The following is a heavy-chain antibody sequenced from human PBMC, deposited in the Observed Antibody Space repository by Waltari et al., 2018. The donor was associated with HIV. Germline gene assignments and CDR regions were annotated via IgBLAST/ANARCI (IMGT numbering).Heavy chain of an antibody. CDR2: INHSGST. D-gene: IGHD3-22*01. J-gene: IGHJ1*01. V-gene: IGHV4-34*02. CDR3: ARATYYYDSSGFGPYFQF. CDR1: GGSFSGYY. Sequence: QVQLQQWGAGLLKPSETLSLTCAVYGGSFSGYYWSWVRQSPGKGLEWIGEINHSGSTTYSPSLKSRVTISVDTSKKQFSLNLRSVTAADTAVYYCARATYYYDSSGFGPYFQFWGQGTLVTVSS.